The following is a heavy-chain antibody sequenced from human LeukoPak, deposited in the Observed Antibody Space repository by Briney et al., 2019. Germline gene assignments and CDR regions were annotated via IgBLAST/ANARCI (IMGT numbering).Heavy chain of an antibody. CDR1: GFTFYNYG. D-gene: IGHD3-22*01. V-gene: IGHV3-9*03. J-gene: IGHJ3*02. Sequence: GRSLRLYCAASGFTFYNYGMHWLRQAQGKGLEWVSGISWNSGSKGYEDSVKGRFTISRDNAKNSLYLQMNSLRAEDMDLYYCEKDSSGLRDGFDIWGQGTMVTISS. CDR2: ISWNSGSK. CDR3: EKDSSGLRDGFDI.